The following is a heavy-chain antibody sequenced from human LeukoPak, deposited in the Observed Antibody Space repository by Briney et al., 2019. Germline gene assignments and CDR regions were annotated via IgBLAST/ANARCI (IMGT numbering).Heavy chain of an antibody. Sequence: ASVKVSCKASGYTFTSYYMHWVRQAPGQGLEWMGIINPSGGSTSCAQKFQGRVTMTRDTSTSTVYMELSSLRSEDTAVYYCARALYPTYYYDSSGPIDYWGQGTLVTVSS. D-gene: IGHD3-22*01. CDR3: ARALYPTYYYDSSGPIDY. J-gene: IGHJ4*02. CDR1: GYTFTSYY. V-gene: IGHV1-46*01. CDR2: INPSGGST.